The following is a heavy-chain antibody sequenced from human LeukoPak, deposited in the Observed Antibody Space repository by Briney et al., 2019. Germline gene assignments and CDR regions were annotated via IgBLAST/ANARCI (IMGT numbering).Heavy chain of an antibody. CDR1: GGTFSSYA. CDR3: ARTTPKPAAMGGYYYYYMDV. D-gene: IGHD2-2*01. J-gene: IGHJ6*03. Sequence: ASVKVSCKASGGTFSSYAISWVRQAPGQGLEWMGGIIPIFGTANYAQKFQGRVTTTADESTSTAYMELSSLRSEDTAVYYCARTTPKPAAMGGYYYYYMDVWGKGTTVTVSS. CDR2: IIPIFGTA. V-gene: IGHV1-69*01.